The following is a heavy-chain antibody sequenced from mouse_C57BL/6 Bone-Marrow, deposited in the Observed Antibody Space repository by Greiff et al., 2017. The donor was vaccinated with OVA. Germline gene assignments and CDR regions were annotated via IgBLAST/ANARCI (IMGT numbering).Heavy chain of an antibody. D-gene: IGHD3-2*02. CDR2: ISSGGSYT. Sequence: EVKLQESGGDLVKPGGSLKLSCAASGFTFSSYGMSWVRQTPDKRLEWVATISSGGSYTYYPDSVKGRFTISRDNAKNTLYLQMSSLKSEDTAMYYCARPQTAQATFWFAYWGQGTLVTVSA. J-gene: IGHJ3*01. V-gene: IGHV5-6*01. CDR1: GFTFSSYG. CDR3: ARPQTAQATFWFAY.